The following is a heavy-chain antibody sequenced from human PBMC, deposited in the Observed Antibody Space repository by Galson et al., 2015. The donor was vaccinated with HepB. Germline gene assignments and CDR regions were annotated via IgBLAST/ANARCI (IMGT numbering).Heavy chain of an antibody. Sequence: SVKVSCKASGYTFTSYGISWVRQAPGQGLEWMGWISAYNGNTKYVQKLQGRVTMTTDTSTSTAYMELRSLRSDDTAMYYCARQRAESRPTSAAGSGNFYYMDVWGKGTTVTVSS. CDR1: GYTFTSYG. V-gene: IGHV1-18*04. J-gene: IGHJ6*03. CDR2: ISAYNGNT. CDR3: ARQRAESRPTSAAGSGNFYYMDV. D-gene: IGHD2-2*01.